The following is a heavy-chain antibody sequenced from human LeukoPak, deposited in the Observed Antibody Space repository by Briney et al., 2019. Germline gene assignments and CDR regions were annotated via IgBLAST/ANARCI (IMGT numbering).Heavy chain of an antibody. CDR2: ISLAGQT. CDR3: SRESGPFCPFGY. D-gene: IGHD1-26*01. V-gene: IGHV4/OR15-8*02. CDR1: GGSISGTNW. Sequence: SETLSLTCGVSGGSISGTNWWSWVRQPPGQGLEWIGEISLAGQTNYNPSLNGRVTMSLDKSSNQLSLHLTSVTAADTATYSCSRESGPFCPFGYWGQGTLVIVSS. J-gene: IGHJ4*02.